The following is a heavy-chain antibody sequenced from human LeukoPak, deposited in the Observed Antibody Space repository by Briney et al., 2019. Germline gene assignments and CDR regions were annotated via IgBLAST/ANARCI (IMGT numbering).Heavy chain of an antibody. V-gene: IGHV4-59*12. J-gene: IGHJ5*02. D-gene: IGHD6-13*01. CDR3: ASLAAAAVSNWFDP. Sequence: ASETLSLTCTVSGGSISSYYWSWIRQPPGKGLEWIGYIYYSGSTNYNPSLKSRVTISVDTSKNQSSLKLSSVTAADTAVYYCASLAAAAVSNWFDPWGQGTLVTVSS. CDR1: GGSISSYY. CDR2: IYYSGST.